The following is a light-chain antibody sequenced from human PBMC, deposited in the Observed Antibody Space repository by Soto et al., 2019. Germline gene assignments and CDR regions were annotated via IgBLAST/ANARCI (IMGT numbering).Light chain of an antibody. J-gene: IGKJ1*01. CDR2: SAS. CDR1: QRVGIN. V-gene: IGKV3-15*01. CDR3: QQYDDWPRT. Sequence: EIVMTQSPATLSVSPGETATLSCRASQRVGINLAWYQQKPGQAPRLLIYSASTRASGIPDRFSGSGSGTEFTLTISSLQSEDFAFCSCQQYDDWPRTFGQGTKVEIK.